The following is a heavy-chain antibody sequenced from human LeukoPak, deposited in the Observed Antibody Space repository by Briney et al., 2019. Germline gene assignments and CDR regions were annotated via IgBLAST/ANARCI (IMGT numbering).Heavy chain of an antibody. V-gene: IGHV3-11*01. Sequence: GGSLRLSCAASGFTFSDYYMTWIRQAPGKGLEWVSYISSSGSTKYYTDSVKGRFTISRDNAKNSLYLQMNSLRDEDTAVYYCAKGGYCSSTSCPGYYFDYWGQGTLVTVSS. CDR1: GFTFSDYY. D-gene: IGHD2-2*01. CDR3: AKGGYCSSTSCPGYYFDY. CDR2: ISSSGSTK. J-gene: IGHJ4*02.